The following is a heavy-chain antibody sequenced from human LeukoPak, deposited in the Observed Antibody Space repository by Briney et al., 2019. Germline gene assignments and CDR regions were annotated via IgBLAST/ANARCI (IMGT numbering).Heavy chain of an antibody. D-gene: IGHD4-17*01. V-gene: IGHV3-21*04. CDR3: ANGVVRYGDYLDAFDC. CDR2: ISSFSNYI. Sequence: GGSLRLSCVASGFSFSSSAMHWVRQAPGKGLEWVSFISSFSNYIYYADSVKGRFTISRDNAKNSLCLQMNSLRAEDTAVYYGANGVVRYGDYLDAFDCWHQRIMTAASA. CDR1: GFSFSSSA. J-gene: IGHJ3*01.